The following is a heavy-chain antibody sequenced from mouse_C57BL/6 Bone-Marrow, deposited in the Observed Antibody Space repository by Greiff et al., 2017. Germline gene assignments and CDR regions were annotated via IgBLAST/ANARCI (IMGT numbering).Heavy chain of an antibody. V-gene: IGHV14-4*01. CDR1: GFNIKDDY. CDR2: IDPENGDT. J-gene: IGHJ3*01. CDR3: TTGGYYVLFAY. Sequence: EVQLQQSGAELVRPGASVKLSCTASGFNIKDDYMHWVKQRPEQGLEWIGWIDPENGDTEYASKFQGKATITADTSSNTAYLQISSLTSEDAAVYYGTTGGYYVLFAYWGQGTLVTVSA. D-gene: IGHD2-3*01.